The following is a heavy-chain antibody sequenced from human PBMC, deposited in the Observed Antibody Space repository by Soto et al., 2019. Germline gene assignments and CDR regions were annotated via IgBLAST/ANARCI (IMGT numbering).Heavy chain of an antibody. Sequence: SETLSLTCAVSGGSISSGGYSWRWIRQPPGKGLEWIGYIYHSGSTYYNPSLKSRVTISVDRSKNQFSLKLISVTAADTAEYYCARVPGPWGQGTLVTVSS. CDR3: ARVPGP. V-gene: IGHV4-30-2*01. CDR1: GGSISSGGYS. CDR2: IYHSGST. J-gene: IGHJ5*02. D-gene: IGHD7-27*01.